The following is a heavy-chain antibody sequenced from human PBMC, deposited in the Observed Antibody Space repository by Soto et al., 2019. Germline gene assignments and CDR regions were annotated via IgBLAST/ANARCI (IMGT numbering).Heavy chain of an antibody. CDR3: AKNGLSNSPSAIDS. D-gene: IGHD1-1*01. V-gene: IGHV3-23*01. Sequence: PGGSLRLSCVTSGFSFSNSGMSWVRQAPGKGLDWVSGISGNGRNTYYADSVKGRFLVSRGNSGNTLFLQMNSLRAEDTAIYFCAKNGLSNSPSAIDSWGQGTLVTVSS. CDR1: GFSFSNSG. CDR2: ISGNGRNT. J-gene: IGHJ4*02.